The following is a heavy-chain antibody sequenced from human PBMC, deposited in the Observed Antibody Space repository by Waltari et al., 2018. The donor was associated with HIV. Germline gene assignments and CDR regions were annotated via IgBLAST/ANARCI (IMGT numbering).Heavy chain of an antibody. CDR3: ATQWPYYYDSSGYPPAEYFQH. CDR1: GYTLTELS. J-gene: IGHJ1*01. Sequence: CKVSGYTLTELSMHWVRQAPGKGLEWMGGFDPEDGETIYAQKFQGRVTMTEDTSTDTAYMELSSLRSEDTAVYYCATQWPYYYDSSGYPPAEYFQHWGQGTLVTVSS. CDR2: FDPEDGET. D-gene: IGHD3-22*01. V-gene: IGHV1-24*01.